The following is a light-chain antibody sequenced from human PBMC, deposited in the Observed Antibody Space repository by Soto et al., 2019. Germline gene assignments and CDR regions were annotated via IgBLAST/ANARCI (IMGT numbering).Light chain of an antibody. CDR1: TSNIGHNY. J-gene: IGLJ3*02. Sequence: QPVLTQPPSVSAAPGQTVTISCSGGTSNIGHNYVSWYQQLPGTAPTLLIYGNDKRPSGIPDRFSGSKSGTSATLAITGLQTGDEADYYCATWDTNLSAVFGGGTKVTVL. CDR3: ATWDTNLSAV. CDR2: GND. V-gene: IGLV1-51*01.